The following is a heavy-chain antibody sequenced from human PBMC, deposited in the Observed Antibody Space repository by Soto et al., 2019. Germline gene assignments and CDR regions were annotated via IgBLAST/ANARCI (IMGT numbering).Heavy chain of an antibody. J-gene: IGHJ4*02. CDR3: AKDHELRYFDWLFGIDY. CDR2: ISGSGGST. CDR1: GFTFGSYA. Sequence: GGSLRLSCAASGFTFGSYAMSWVRQAPGRGLEWVSAISGSGGSTYYADSVKGRFTISRDNSKNALYLQMNSLRAEDTAVYYCAKDHELRYFDWLFGIDYWGQGTLVTVSS. V-gene: IGHV3-23*01. D-gene: IGHD3-9*01.